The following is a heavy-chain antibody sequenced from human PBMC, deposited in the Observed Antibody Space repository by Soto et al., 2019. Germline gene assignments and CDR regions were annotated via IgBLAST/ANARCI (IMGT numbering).Heavy chain of an antibody. CDR3: ARSLGVAAVDAFDI. J-gene: IGHJ3*02. V-gene: IGHV1-8*02. CDR2: MNPNSGNT. CDR1: GYTFTSYD. D-gene: IGHD6-13*01. Sequence: ASVKVSCKASGYTFTSYDINWVRQATGQGLEWMGWMNPNSGNTGYAQKFQGRVTMTTDTSTSTAYMELRSLRSDDTAVYYCARSLGVAAVDAFDIWGQGTMVTVSS.